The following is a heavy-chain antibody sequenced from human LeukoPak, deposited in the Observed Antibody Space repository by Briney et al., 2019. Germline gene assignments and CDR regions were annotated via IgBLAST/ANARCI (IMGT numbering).Heavy chain of an antibody. CDR1: RSTFNSYW. CDR2: IKQDGSEK. CDR3: ARVMAASVWRSYGSYYYYYYMDI. D-gene: IGHD3-16*01. V-gene: IGHV3-7*04. Sequence: PGGSLRLSCAVSRSTFNSYWMTWVRQAPGKGLEWVANIKQDGSEKYSVDSVKGRFTISRDNAKNSLYMQMNSLRAEDTAVYYCARVMAASVWRSYGSYYYYYYMDIWGKGTTVTVSS. J-gene: IGHJ6*03.